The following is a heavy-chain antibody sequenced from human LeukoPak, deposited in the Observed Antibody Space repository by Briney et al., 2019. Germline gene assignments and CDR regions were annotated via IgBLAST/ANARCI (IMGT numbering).Heavy chain of an antibody. V-gene: IGHV3-23*01. CDR2: ISGSGGST. Sequence: GGSLRLSCAASGFNFSDYAMSWVRQAPGKGLEWVSAISGSGGSTYYADSVKGRFTISRDNAKKTLYLQMNSLRVEDTAVYYCAKGPTTVTQFDYWGQGTLVTVSS. J-gene: IGHJ4*02. D-gene: IGHD4-17*01. CDR1: GFNFSDYA. CDR3: AKGPTTVTQFDY.